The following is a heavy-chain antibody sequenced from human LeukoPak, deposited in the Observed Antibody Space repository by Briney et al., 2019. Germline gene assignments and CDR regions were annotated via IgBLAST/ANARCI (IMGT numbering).Heavy chain of an antibody. Sequence: GRSLRLSCAASGFTFSNFGMHWVRQAPGKGLEWVAVIWYDGSNKYYADSVKGRFTISRDNSKNTLYLQMNSLRAEDTAVYYCARDLRAVGGFDYWGQGTLVTVSS. CDR3: ARDLRAVGGFDY. J-gene: IGHJ4*02. CDR1: GFTFSNFG. D-gene: IGHD3-16*01. CDR2: IWYDGSNK. V-gene: IGHV3-33*08.